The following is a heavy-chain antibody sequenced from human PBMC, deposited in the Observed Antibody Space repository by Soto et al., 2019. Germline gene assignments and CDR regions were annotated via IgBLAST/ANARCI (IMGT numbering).Heavy chain of an antibody. V-gene: IGHV1-69*01. CDR2: IIPIFGTV. J-gene: IGHJ2*01. CDR1: GGTFNSYT. Sequence: QVQLVQSGAEVKKPGSSVKVSCKLSGGTFNSYTITWVRQAPGQGLEWMGGIIPIFGTVNYAQKFQGRLTITADGFTSAAYMELSSLTFEDTAVYFCARRPLYVLESGIYWYFDLWGRGTLVTVSS. D-gene: IGHD1-26*01. CDR3: ARRPLYVLESGIYWYFDL.